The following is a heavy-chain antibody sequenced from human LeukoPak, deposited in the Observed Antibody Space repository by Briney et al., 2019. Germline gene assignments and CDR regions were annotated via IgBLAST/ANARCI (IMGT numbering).Heavy chain of an antibody. V-gene: IGHV1-2*02. CDR1: GYTFTGYY. CDR3: ARDLYYDFWSAASSGYFDY. D-gene: IGHD3-3*01. CDR2: INPNSGGS. J-gene: IGHJ4*02. Sequence: ASVKVSCKASGYTFTGYYMHWVRQATGQGLEWMGWINPNSGGSNYAQKFQGRVTMTRDTSISTAYMELSRLRSDDTAVYYCARDLYYDFWSAASSGYFDYWGQGTLVTVSS.